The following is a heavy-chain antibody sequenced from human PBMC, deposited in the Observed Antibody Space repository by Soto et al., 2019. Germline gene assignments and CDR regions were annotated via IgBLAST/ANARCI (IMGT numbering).Heavy chain of an antibody. CDR3: ARGSGWYPPFDY. D-gene: IGHD6-19*01. CDR1: GYTFTSYA. Sequence: GPSVKVYCKASGYTFTSYAMHWVRQAPGQRLEWMGWINAGNGNTKYSQKFQGRVTITRDTSASTAYMELSSLRSEDTAVYYCARGSGWYPPFDYWGQGTLVTVSS. J-gene: IGHJ4*02. V-gene: IGHV1-3*01. CDR2: INAGNGNT.